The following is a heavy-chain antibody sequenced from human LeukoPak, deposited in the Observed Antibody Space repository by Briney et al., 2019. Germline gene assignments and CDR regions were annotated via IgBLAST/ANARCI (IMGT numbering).Heavy chain of an antibody. J-gene: IGHJ6*02. Sequence: GGSLKLSCAASGLTFSGSAMHWVRQASGKGLEWVGRIRSKANSYATAYAASVKGRFTISRDDSKNTAYLQMNSLKTEDTAVYYCTRRPITMVRPSCYYYYGMDVWGQGTAVTVSS. V-gene: IGHV3-73*01. D-gene: IGHD3-10*01. CDR1: GLTFSGSA. CDR3: TRRPITMVRPSCYYYYGMDV. CDR2: IRSKANSYAT.